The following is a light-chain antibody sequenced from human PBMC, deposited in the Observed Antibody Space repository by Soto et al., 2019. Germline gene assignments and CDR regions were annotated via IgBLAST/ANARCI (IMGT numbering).Light chain of an antibody. CDR1: HTLAY. J-gene: IGKJ2*01. CDR2: DAP. Sequence: EIVLTQSPCTLSLSPGESATLSCRASHTLAYVSWYQQKLGQAPRHPIHDAPNRATGIPARFSGSGSGTHLPLTISSLEPEDVAVYYCQLRSNWPVMYTFGQGTKLQIK. CDR3: QLRSNWPVMYT. V-gene: IGKV3-11*01.